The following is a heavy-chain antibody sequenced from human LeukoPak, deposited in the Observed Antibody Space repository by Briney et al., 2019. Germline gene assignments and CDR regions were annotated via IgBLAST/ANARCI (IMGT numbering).Heavy chain of an antibody. CDR3: AKGGDILTGYYLYWYFDL. V-gene: IGHV3-23*01. D-gene: IGHD3-9*01. J-gene: IGHJ2*01. Sequence: GGSLRLSRAASGFTFSAYAMSWVRQAPGKGLEWVSAISRSGSSTDYADSVKGRFTISRDNSKNTLYLQMNSLRPEDTAVYYCAKGGDILTGYYLYWYFDLWGRGTLVTVSS. CDR2: ISRSGSST. CDR1: GFTFSAYA.